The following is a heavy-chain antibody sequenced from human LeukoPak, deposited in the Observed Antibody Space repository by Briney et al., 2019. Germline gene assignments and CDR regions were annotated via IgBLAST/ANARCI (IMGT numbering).Heavy chain of an antibody. D-gene: IGHD3-10*01. CDR2: ISAYNGNT. V-gene: IGHV1-18*01. J-gene: IGHJ5*02. Sequence: ASVKVSCKASGGTFSSYAISWVRQAPGQGLEWMGWISAYNGNTNYAQKLQGRVTMTTDTSTSTAYMELRSLRSDDTAVYYCARVPLWFGPFDPWGQGTLVTVSS. CDR1: GGTFSSYA. CDR3: ARVPLWFGPFDP.